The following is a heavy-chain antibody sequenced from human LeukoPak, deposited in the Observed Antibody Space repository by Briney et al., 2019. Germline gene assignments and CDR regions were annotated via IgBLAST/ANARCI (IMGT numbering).Heavy chain of an antibody. CDR2: IHPNGHDT. D-gene: IGHD3-10*01. J-gene: IGHJ4*02. CDR3: SGHYGPGPV. V-gene: IGHV1-2*02. Sequence: ASVKVSCKASGYTFSDHHILWVRQDPGQGLEWMGWIHPNGHDTKYAQKFQGRMTMTTDTSISTAYMELNRVTSDDTAVYYCSGHYGPGPVWGQGTLITASS. CDR1: GYTFSDHH.